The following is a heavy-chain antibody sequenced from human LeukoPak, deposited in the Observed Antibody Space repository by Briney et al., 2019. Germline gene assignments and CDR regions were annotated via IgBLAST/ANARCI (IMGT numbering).Heavy chain of an antibody. CDR3: AHKGVGSGSYTM. Sequence: GPTLVKPTQTLNLTCTFSGFSLTTTGVGVAWIRQPPGKALEWLAVTYWNNDKSYSPSLKSRLTITKDTSKNQVVLIMTNMDPVDTATYYCAHKGVGSGSYTMWGQGTLVTVSS. CDR1: GFSLTTTGVG. D-gene: IGHD3-10*01. V-gene: IGHV2-5*01. J-gene: IGHJ4*02. CDR2: TYWNNDK.